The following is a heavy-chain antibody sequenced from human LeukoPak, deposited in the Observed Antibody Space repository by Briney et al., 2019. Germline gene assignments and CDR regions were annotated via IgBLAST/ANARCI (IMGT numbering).Heavy chain of an antibody. J-gene: IGHJ4*02. V-gene: IGHV4-59*01. CDR1: GGSISSYY. CDR2: IYYSGST. Sequence: SETLTLPCTVSGGSISSYYWSWIRQPPGKGLEWIGYIYYSGSTNYNPSLKSRVTISVDTSKNQFSLKLSSVTAADTAVYYCARAPYRARFDYWGQGTLVTVSS. CDR3: ARAPYRARFDY. D-gene: IGHD1-1*01.